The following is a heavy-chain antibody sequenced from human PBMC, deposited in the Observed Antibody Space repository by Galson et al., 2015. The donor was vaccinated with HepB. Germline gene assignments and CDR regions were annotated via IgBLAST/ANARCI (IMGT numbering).Heavy chain of an antibody. D-gene: IGHD3-3*01. V-gene: IGHV1-24*01. CDR3: ATSYYDFWSGSTRMEYYYGMDV. J-gene: IGHJ6*02. Sequence: SVKVSCKVSGYTLTELSMHWVRQAPGKGLEWMGGFDPEDGETIYAQKFQGRVTMTEDTSTDTAYMELSSLRSEDTAVYYCATSYYDFWSGSTRMEYYYGMDVWGQGTTVTVSS. CDR1: GYTLTELS. CDR2: FDPEDGET.